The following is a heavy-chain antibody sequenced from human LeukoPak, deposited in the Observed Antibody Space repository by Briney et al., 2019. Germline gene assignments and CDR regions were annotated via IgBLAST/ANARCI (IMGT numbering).Heavy chain of an antibody. J-gene: IGHJ3*02. CDR2: ISGSGGST. CDR1: GFTFSSYA. D-gene: IGHD6-13*01. Sequence: PGGSLRLPCAASGFTFSSYAMSWDRQAPGKGLEWVSAISGSGGSTYYADSVKGRFTISRDNSKNTLYLQMNSLRAEDTAVYYCATHIAAAGAFDIWGQGTMVTVSS. CDR3: ATHIAAAGAFDI. V-gene: IGHV3-23*01.